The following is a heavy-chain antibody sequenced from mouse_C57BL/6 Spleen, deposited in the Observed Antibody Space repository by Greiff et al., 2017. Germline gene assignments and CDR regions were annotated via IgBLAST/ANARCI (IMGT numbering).Heavy chain of an antibody. CDR2: IYPRDGST. Sequence: VQLKQSDAELVKPGASVKISCKASGYTFTDHTIHWMKQRPEQGLEWIGYIYPRDGSTKYNEKFKGKATLTADKSSSTAYMQLNSLTSEDSAVXFCARWFYDPPLSMDYWGQGTSVTVSS. CDR1: GYTFTDHT. D-gene: IGHD2-3*01. J-gene: IGHJ4*01. V-gene: IGHV1-78*01. CDR3: ARWFYDPPLSMDY.